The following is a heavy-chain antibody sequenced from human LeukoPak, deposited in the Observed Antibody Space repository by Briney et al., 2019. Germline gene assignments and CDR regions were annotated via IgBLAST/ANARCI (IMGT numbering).Heavy chain of an antibody. D-gene: IGHD2-2*01. CDR3: ARVPQPSFDCSSTSCYEGPDY. Sequence: GASVKVSCKASGYTFTGYYMHWVRQAPGQGLELVGWVDPKTGATNYAQKLQGRVTMTTDTSTSTAYMELRSLRSDDTAVYYCARVPQPSFDCSSTSCYEGPDYWGQGTLVTVSS. CDR2: VDPKTGAT. J-gene: IGHJ4*02. V-gene: IGHV1-2*02. CDR1: GYTFTGYY.